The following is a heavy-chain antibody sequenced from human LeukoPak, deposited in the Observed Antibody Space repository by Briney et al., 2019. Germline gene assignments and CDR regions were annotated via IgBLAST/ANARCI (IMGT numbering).Heavy chain of an antibody. Sequence: SVKVSCKASGGTFSSYTISWVRQAPGQGLEWKGRIIPILGIANYAQKFQGRVTITADKSTSTAYMELSSLRSEDTAVYYSASGGYDHSRRYWRQGTLVTVSS. J-gene: IGHJ4*02. CDR1: GGTFSSYT. CDR3: ASGGYDHSRRY. V-gene: IGHV1-69*02. CDR2: IIPILGIA. D-gene: IGHD5-12*01.